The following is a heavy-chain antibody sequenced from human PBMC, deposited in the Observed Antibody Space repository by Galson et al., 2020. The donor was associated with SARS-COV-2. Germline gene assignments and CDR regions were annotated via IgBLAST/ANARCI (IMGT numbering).Heavy chain of an antibody. J-gene: IGHJ6*01. CDR3: ARLPGMPITPTPTYYYHAMDV. Sequence: SETLSLTCSVSGVSVSSSHWSWIRRSPGKGLEWIGYIHYTGSSNYNPSLMSRVTISVDTSKNQFYMRLTSVTAADTAIYYCARLPGMPITPTPTYYYHAMDVWGQGTTVIVSS. CDR1: GVSVSSSH. CDR2: IHYTGSS. D-gene: IGHD3-10*01. V-gene: IGHV4-59*08.